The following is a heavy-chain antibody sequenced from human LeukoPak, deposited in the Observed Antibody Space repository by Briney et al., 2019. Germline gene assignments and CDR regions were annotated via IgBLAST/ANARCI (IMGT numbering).Heavy chain of an antibody. CDR2: IYTSGTT. J-gene: IGHJ4*02. D-gene: IGHD6-13*01. V-gene: IGHV4-4*07. Sequence: SETLSLTCTVSGGSISSYYWSWIRQPPGKGLEWIGRIYTSGTTHYNPSLKSRVTMSVDTSKNQFSLNLSSVTAADTAVYYCARFSSIAAAFDYWGLGTLVTVSS. CDR1: GGSISSYY. CDR3: ARFSSIAAAFDY.